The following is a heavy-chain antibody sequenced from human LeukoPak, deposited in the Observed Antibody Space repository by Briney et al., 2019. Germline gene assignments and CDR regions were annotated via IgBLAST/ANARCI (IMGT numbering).Heavy chain of an antibody. V-gene: IGHV1-46*01. J-gene: IGHJ4*02. CDR3: AITYYDSSGYSAFDY. CDR2: INPSGGST. D-gene: IGHD3-22*01. Sequence: ASVRVSCKASGYTFTSYYMHWVRQAPGQGLEWMGIINPSGGSTSYAQKFQGRVTMTRDTSTSTVYMELSSLRSEDTAVYYCAITYYDSSGYSAFDYWGQGTLVTVSS. CDR1: GYTFTSYY.